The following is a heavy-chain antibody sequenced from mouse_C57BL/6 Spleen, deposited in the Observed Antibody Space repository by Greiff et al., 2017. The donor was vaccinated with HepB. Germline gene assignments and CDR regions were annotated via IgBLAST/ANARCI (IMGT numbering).Heavy chain of an antibody. J-gene: IGHJ3*01. D-gene: IGHD2-1*01. CDR3: TTPSTMVTTAWFAY. CDR2: IDPENGDT. V-gene: IGHV14-4*01. CDR1: GFNIKDDY. Sequence: VQLQQSGAELVRPGASVKLSCTASGFNIKDDYMHWVKQRPEQGLEWIGWIDPENGDTEYASKFQGKATITADTSSNTAYLQLSSLTSEDTAVYYCTTPSTMVTTAWFAYWGQGTLVTVSA.